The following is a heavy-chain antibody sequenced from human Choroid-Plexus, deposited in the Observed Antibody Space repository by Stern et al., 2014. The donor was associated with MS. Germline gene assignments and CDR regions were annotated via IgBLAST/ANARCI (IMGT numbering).Heavy chain of an antibody. D-gene: IGHD2/OR15-2a*01. CDR2: VSYDGSNK. CDR3: AKDRQYLTYFFDH. J-gene: IGHJ5*02. Sequence: VQLVESGGGVVQPGRPRRLSCVASGFTFGSCAMPWVRQAPGKGLAWVAGVSYDGSNKYYADSVKGRCTISRDNSQNTLYMQMSSLRPEDTAVYYCAKDRQYLTYFFDHWGQGSLVTVSS. V-gene: IGHV3-30*18. CDR1: GFTFGSCA.